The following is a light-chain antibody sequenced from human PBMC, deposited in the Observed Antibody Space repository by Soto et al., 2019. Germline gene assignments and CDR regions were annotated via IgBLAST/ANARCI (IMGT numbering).Light chain of an antibody. CDR3: QQRSYWSRT. V-gene: IGKV3-11*01. J-gene: IGKJ3*01. CDR1: QSVSSY. CDR2: DAS. Sequence: EIVLTQSPATLSLSPGERATLFCRASQSVSSYLAWYQQKPGQAPRLLIYDASNRATDIPARFSGSGSRTDFTITISMLEPEDFAVYYCQQRSYWSRTFGRGTKVDIK.